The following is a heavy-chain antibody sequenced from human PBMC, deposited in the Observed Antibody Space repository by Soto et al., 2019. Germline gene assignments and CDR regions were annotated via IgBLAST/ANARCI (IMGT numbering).Heavy chain of an antibody. CDR2: IYSGGGT. D-gene: IGHD4-17*01. V-gene: IGHV3-66*01. Sequence: EVRLVQSGGGLVQPGGSLRLSCAASLFIVSDNYMSWVRQAPGKGLEWVSLIYSGGGTDYAESVKGRFTSSRDNSKNTLYLQMNSLKAADTGIYYCATRMTTAPYWGQGTVVTVSS. J-gene: IGHJ4*02. CDR1: LFIVSDNY. CDR3: ATRMTTAPY.